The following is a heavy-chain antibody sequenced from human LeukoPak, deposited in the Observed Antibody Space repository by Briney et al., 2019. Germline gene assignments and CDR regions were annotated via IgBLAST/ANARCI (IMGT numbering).Heavy chain of an antibody. D-gene: IGHD4-11*01. Sequence: SETLSLTCAVYGGSFSGYYWSWIRQPPGKGLGWIGEINHSGSTNYNPSLKSRVTISVDTSKNQFSLKLSSVTAADTAVYYCARGGRALGRYSNYLYNWFDPWGQGTLVTVSP. CDR2: INHSGST. J-gene: IGHJ5*02. CDR3: ARGGRALGRYSNYLYNWFDP. V-gene: IGHV4-34*01. CDR1: GGSFSGYY.